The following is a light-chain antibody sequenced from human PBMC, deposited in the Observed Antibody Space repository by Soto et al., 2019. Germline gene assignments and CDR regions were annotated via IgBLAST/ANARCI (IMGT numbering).Light chain of an antibody. V-gene: IGLV2-14*01. J-gene: IGLJ2*01. Sequence: QSALTQPASVSGYPGQSITISCTGTSSDVGGYNYVSWYQQHPGKAPKLMIYEVSNRPSGVSNRFSGSKSGNTASLTISGLQAEDEAEYYCSSYTSSSTVVFGGGTKLTVL. CDR3: SSYTSSSTVV. CDR2: EVS. CDR1: SSDVGGYNY.